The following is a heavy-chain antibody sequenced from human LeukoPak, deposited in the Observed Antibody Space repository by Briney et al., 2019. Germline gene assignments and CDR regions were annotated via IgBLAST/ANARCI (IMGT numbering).Heavy chain of an antibody. D-gene: IGHD6-13*01. J-gene: IGHJ4*02. CDR3: ARTPYSSSWFDY. V-gene: IGHV4-61*02. CDR1: GGSISSGIYY. CDR2: IYTSGSA. Sequence: SQTLSLTCTVSGGSISSGIYYWSWIRQPAGKGLEWIGRIYTSGSANYTPSLKSRVTISVDTSKNQFSLKLSSVTAADTAVYYCARTPYSSSWFDYWGQGTLVTVSS.